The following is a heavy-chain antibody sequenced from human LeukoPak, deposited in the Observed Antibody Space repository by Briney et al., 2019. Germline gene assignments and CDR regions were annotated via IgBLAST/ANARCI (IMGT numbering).Heavy chain of an antibody. V-gene: IGHV4-39*01. D-gene: IGHD5-12*01. Sequence: PSETLSLTCTVSGDSISSSSYYWGWIRQPPGKGLEWIGSIYYSGSTYYNPSLKSRVTISVDTSKNQFSLKLSSVTAADTAVYYCARQVWDSGYDLDYWGQGTLVTVSS. CDR3: ARQVWDSGYDLDY. J-gene: IGHJ4*02. CDR2: IYYSGST. CDR1: GDSISSSSYY.